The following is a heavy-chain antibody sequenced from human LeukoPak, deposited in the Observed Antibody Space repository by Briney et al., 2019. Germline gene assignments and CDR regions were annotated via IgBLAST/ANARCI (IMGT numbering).Heavy chain of an antibody. D-gene: IGHD2-21*01. CDR3: AKDFLFTSPDAFDI. Sequence: GALTLSCAASGFTLGDYGMHLVRQAPGKGLEWVSLISGDGGSTYYADSVKGRSTISRDNSKNSLYLQMNSLRTEDTALYYCAKDFLFTSPDAFDIWGQGTMVTVSS. CDR2: ISGDGGST. J-gene: IGHJ3*02. V-gene: IGHV3-43*02. CDR1: GFTLGDYG.